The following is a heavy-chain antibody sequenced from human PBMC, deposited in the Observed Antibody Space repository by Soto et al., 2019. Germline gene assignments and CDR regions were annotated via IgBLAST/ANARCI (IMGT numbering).Heavy chain of an antibody. CDR1: GYTFSSYG. Sequence: KVSCKASGYTFSSYGISWVRQAPGQGLEWMGWISAYNGNTNYAQKFQGRVSMTADTSTSTAYMELRSLRSDDTAVYYCARDVNYYDSSGLDYWGQGTLVTVSS. CDR2: ISAYNGNT. D-gene: IGHD3-22*01. J-gene: IGHJ4*02. V-gene: IGHV1-18*04. CDR3: ARDVNYYDSSGLDY.